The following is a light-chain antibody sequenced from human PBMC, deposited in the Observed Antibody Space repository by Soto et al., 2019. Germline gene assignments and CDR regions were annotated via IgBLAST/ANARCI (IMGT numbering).Light chain of an antibody. CDR2: DND. Sequence: QSVLTQPPSVSAAPGQKVTISCSGSNSNFGSNHVSWYQQFPGTAPKLLIYDNDKRPSGIPDRFSGSKSGTSATLGISGLQTGDEADYYCGTWDAGRDIGVFGTGTKLTVL. CDR3: GTWDAGRDIGV. CDR1: NSNFGSNH. J-gene: IGLJ1*01. V-gene: IGLV1-51*01.